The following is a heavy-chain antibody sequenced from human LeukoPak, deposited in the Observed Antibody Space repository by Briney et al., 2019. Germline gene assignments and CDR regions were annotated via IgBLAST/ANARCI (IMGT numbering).Heavy chain of an antibody. CDR2: IIPILGIA. D-gene: IGHD3-10*01. V-gene: IGHV1-69*04. J-gene: IGHJ4*02. Sequence: SVKVSCKASGGTFSSYAISWVRQAPGQGLEWMGRIIPILGIANYAQKLQGRVTMTTDTSTSTAYMELRSLRSDDTAVYYCARELTMVRGVNDYWGQGTLVTVSS. CDR1: GGTFSSYA. CDR3: ARELTMVRGVNDY.